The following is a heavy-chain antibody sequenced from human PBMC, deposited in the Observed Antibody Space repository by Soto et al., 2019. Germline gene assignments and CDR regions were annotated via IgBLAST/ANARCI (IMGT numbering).Heavy chain of an antibody. J-gene: IGHJ4*02. CDR2: INTAGSTK. V-gene: IGHV3-48*03. CDR1: GFTFSNFE. D-gene: IGHD3-16*02. CDR3: ARIPFDHVWGTDRYSPNFDY. Sequence: GGSLRLSCAASGFTFSNFEMHWVRQAPGKGLEWVSYINTAGSTKYYSDSLKGRFTISRDNSKNTLFLQMNSLRAEDTAVYYCARIPFDHVWGTDRYSPNFDYWGQGTQVTVSS.